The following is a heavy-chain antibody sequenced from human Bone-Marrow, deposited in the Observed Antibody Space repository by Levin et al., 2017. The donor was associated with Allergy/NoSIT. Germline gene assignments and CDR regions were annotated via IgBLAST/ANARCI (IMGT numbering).Heavy chain of an antibody. Sequence: GESLKISCKASGYTFTSYYMHWVRQAPGQGLEWMGIINPSGGSTSYAQKFQGRVTMTRDTSTSTVYMELSSLRSEDTAVYYCARDLLITPYYYYGMDVWGQGTTVTVSS. D-gene: IGHD4-23*01. CDR2: INPSGGST. V-gene: IGHV1-46*01. CDR3: ARDLLITPYYYYGMDV. J-gene: IGHJ6*02. CDR1: GYTFTSYY.